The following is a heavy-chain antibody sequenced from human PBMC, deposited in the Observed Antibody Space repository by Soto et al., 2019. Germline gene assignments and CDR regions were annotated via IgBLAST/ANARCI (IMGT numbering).Heavy chain of an antibody. D-gene: IGHD6-19*01. CDR3: GVYSSGWYYYYYGMDV. CDR1: GFTFSSYE. V-gene: IGHV3-48*03. Sequence: EVQLVESGGGLVQPGGSLRLSCAASGFTFSSYEMNWVRQAPGKGLEWVSYISSSGSTIYYADSVKGRFTISRDNAKNSLYLQMNSLRAEDTAVYYCGVYSSGWYYYYYGMDVWGQGTTVTVSS. CDR2: ISSSGSTI. J-gene: IGHJ6*02.